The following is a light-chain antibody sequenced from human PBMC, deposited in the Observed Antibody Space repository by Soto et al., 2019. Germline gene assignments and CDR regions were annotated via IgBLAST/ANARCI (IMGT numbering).Light chain of an antibody. V-gene: IGKV3-11*01. CDR3: QQRNKWPPVT. Sequence: ESVLTQSPATLSLSPGERATLSCRASLSVSNSLAWYQHKPGQAPRLLIYDASNRATGVPTAFSGSGSGTDFTLTISSLEPEDFAVYYCQQRNKWPPVTVGGGTGVEIK. J-gene: IGKJ4*01. CDR1: LSVSNS. CDR2: DAS.